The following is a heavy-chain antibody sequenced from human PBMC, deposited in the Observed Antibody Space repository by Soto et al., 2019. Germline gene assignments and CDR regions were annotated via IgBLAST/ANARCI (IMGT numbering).Heavy chain of an antibody. CDR2: IKQDGGEK. CDR1: GFTFSSYW. CDR3: ARGDPYCSGGTCHPHWFDP. V-gene: IGHV3-7*01. Sequence: GGSLRLSCAASGFTFSSYWMSWVRQAPGKGLEWVANIKQDGGEKYYVDYVKGRFSISRDNAKNSLYLQMNSLRAEDTAVYYCARGDPYCSGGTCHPHWFDPWGQGTLVTVSS. D-gene: IGHD2-15*01. J-gene: IGHJ5*02.